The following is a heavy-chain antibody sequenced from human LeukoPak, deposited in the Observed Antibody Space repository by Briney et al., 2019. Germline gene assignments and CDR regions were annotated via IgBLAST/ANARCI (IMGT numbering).Heavy chain of an antibody. CDR1: GYTFTNYA. CDR3: ARDTPIAVAGTELEY. Sequence: ASVKVSCKASGYTFTNYAISWVRQAPGQGLEWMGWSSAYNGNTKYTQKFQGRVTMTRDKSTSTAYMELRRLRSDDTAVYYCARDTPIAVAGTELEYWGQGTLVTVSS. V-gene: IGHV1-18*01. J-gene: IGHJ4*02. D-gene: IGHD6-19*01. CDR2: SSAYNGNT.